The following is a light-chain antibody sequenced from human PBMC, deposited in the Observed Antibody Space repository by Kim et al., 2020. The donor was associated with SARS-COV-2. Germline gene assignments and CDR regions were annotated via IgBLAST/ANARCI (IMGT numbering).Light chain of an antibody. Sequence: VTSSCTRSSSNIGAGYDVHWYQQLPGTAPKLLFYGNSNRPSGVPDRFSGSKSGTSASLAITGLQAEDEADYYCQSYDSSLSGYVVFGGGTKVTVL. CDR1: SSNIGAGYD. CDR2: GNS. J-gene: IGLJ2*01. CDR3: QSYDSSLSGYVV. V-gene: IGLV1-40*01.